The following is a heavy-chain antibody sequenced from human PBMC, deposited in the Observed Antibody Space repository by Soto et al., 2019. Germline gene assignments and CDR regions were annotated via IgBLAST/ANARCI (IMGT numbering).Heavy chain of an antibody. D-gene: IGHD2-2*01. Sequence: EVQLVESGGGLVKPGGSLRLSCAASGFTFSSYSMNWVRQAPGKGLEWVSSISSSSSYICYADSVKGRFTISRDNAKNSLYLQMNSLRAEDTAVYYCARAGYCSSTSCYDYWGQGTLVTVSS. J-gene: IGHJ4*02. CDR2: ISSSSSYI. CDR3: ARAGYCSSTSCYDY. V-gene: IGHV3-21*01. CDR1: GFTFSSYS.